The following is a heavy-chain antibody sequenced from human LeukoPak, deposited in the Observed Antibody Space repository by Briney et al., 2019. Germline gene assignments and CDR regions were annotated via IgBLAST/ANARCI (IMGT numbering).Heavy chain of an antibody. V-gene: IGHV3-23*01. CDR2: FDGNAHGT. CDR3: AKARIIGVGWAQFDS. D-gene: IGHD2-21*01. J-gene: IGHJ4*02. Sequence: PGGSLRLSCATSGFTFSQFGMTWVRQPPGKGLEWVASFDGNAHGTYFADSVKGRCTISSDNSKNPVYLQMNSLRADDTAIYYCAKARIIGVGWAQFDSWGQGSLVTVSS. CDR1: GFTFSQFG.